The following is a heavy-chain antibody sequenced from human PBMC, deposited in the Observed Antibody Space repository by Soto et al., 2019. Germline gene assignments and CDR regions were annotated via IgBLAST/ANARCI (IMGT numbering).Heavy chain of an antibody. J-gene: IGHJ4*02. CDR1: GFSLSNGRLG. D-gene: IGHD3-10*01. CDR2: IFSNDEK. Sequence: QVTLKESGPVLVKPTETLTLTCAVSGFSLSNGRLGVSWIRQPPGKALEWLAHIFSNDEKSYTTSLKSRLTISQDTSKSQVVLIVTNMDPVDTATYYCARPDTYYYLRGHYYVFDYWGQGTLGTVSS. CDR3: ARPDTYYYLRGHYYVFDY. V-gene: IGHV2-26*01.